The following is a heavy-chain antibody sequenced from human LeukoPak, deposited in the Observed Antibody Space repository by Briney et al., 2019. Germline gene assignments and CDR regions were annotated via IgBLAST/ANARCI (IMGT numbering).Heavy chain of an antibody. V-gene: IGHV3-74*01. CDR2: INTDGSST. Sequence: GGSLRLSCAASGFTFSSYWMHWVRQAPGKGLVWVSRINTDGSSTSHADSVKGRFTISRDNAKNSLYLQMSSLTAEDTAVYYCARDRQGFMSEWPNWFDPWGQGALVTVSS. J-gene: IGHJ5*02. CDR3: ARDRQGFMSEWPNWFDP. D-gene: IGHD3-16*01. CDR1: GFTFSSYW.